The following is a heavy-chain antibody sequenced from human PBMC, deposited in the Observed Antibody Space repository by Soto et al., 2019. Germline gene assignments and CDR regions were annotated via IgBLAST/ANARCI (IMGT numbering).Heavy chain of an antibody. Sequence: QVQLIQSGAEVKKPGASVKVSCKVSGDTLSNLAIHWVRKAPGKGLEWVGGFDPEEAHIIYAQNFQHSVTVTEDTSTHTSYLEVRSLTFEDTAIYYCATEPRTKMTTGYFDPWGQGTLGTVSS. CDR1: GDTLSNLA. CDR3: ATEPRTKMTTGYFDP. J-gene: IGHJ5*02. V-gene: IGHV1-24*01. CDR2: FDPEEAHI. D-gene: IGHD4-17*01.